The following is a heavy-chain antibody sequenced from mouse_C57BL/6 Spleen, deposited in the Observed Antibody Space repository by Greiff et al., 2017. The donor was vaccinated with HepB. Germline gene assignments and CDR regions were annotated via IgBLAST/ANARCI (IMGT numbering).Heavy chain of an antibody. D-gene: IGHD2-5*01. CDR2: IYPSDSET. CDR1: GYTFTSYW. CDR3: AREESYYSNYGGMDY. J-gene: IGHJ4*01. Sequence: QVQLQQPGAELVRPGSSVKLSCKASGYTFTSYWMDWVKQRPGQGLEWIGNIYPSDSETHYNQKFKDKATLTVDKSSSTAYMQLSSLTSEDSAVYYGAREESYYSNYGGMDYWGQGTSVTVSS. V-gene: IGHV1-61*01.